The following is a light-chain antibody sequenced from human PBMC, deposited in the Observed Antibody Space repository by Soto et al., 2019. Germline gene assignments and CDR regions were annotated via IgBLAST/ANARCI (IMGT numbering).Light chain of an antibody. J-gene: IGKJ4*01. CDR1: QDINNY. V-gene: IGKV1-27*01. CDR3: QKFNAVPT. Sequence: DIQMTQSPSSLSASVGDRVTITCRASQDINNYLAWYQQKPGKVPTLLISAASTLQSGVPSRFSGSGSGTDFTLTISSLQPEDVATYYCQKFNAVPTFGGGTKVE. CDR2: AAS.